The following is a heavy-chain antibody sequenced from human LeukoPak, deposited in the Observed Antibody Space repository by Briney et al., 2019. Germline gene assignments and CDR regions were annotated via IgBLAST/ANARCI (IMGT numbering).Heavy chain of an antibody. D-gene: IGHD6-19*01. Sequence: GSSVKVSCKASGGTFSSYAISWVRQAPGQGLEWMGGIIPIFGTANYAQKFQGRVTITTDESTSTAYMELSSLRSEDTAVYYCARQGLAYSSGWFDYWGQGILVTVSS. CDR2: IIPIFGTA. CDR1: GGTFSSYA. V-gene: IGHV1-69*05. J-gene: IGHJ4*02. CDR3: ARQGLAYSSGWFDY.